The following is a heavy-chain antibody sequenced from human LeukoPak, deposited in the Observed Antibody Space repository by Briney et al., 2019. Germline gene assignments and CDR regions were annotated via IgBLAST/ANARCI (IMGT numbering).Heavy chain of an antibody. CDR2: IYYSGST. D-gene: IGHD3-3*01. V-gene: IGHV4-59*12. Sequence: PSETLSLTCTVSGGSISSYYWSWIRQPPGKGLEWIGYIYYSGSTNYNPSLKSRVTISVDKSKNQFSLHMSSVTAADTAVYYCARSPTILGVAMVYGMDVWGQGTTVTVSS. CDR3: ARSPTILGVAMVYGMDV. CDR1: GGSISSYY. J-gene: IGHJ6*02.